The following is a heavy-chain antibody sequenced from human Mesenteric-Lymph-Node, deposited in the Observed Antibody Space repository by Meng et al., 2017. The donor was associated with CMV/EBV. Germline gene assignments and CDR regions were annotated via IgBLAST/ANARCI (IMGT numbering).Heavy chain of an antibody. CDR3: AREAAAGPVDWFDP. CDR2: ISYDGSNK. J-gene: IGHJ5*02. D-gene: IGHD6-13*01. V-gene: IGHV3-30*03. CDR1: GFTFSNYE. Sequence: GESLKISCAASGFTFSNYEMHWVRQTPGKGLEWVAVISYDGSNKHYVDSVKGRFTISRDNSKNTLYLQMNSLRAEDTAVYYCAREAAAGPVDWFDPWGQGTLVTVSS.